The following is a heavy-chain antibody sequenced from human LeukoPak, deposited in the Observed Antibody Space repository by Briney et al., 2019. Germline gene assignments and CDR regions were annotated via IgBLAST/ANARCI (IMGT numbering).Heavy chain of an antibody. CDR1: GASISGYY. V-gene: IGHV4-59*01. CDR2: IYYSGST. J-gene: IGHJ4*02. Sequence: SETLSLTCTVSGASISGYYWSWLRQSPTPGLEGVGYIYYSGSTNYNPPLKSRVTLSVDTSKNQFFLKLSSVTAADTAVYYCARESKGQGLVFDYWGQGTLVTVSS. CDR3: ARESKGQGLVFDY.